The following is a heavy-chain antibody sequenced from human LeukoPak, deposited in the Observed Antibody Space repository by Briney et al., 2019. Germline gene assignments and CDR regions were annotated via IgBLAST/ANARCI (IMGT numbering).Heavy chain of an antibody. J-gene: IGHJ3*02. CDR1: GGSISSYY. CDR3: ARGRRDAFDI. CDR2: IYYSGST. V-gene: IGHV4-59*01. Sequence: SETLSLTCTVSGGSISSYYWSWIRQPPGKGLEWIGYIYYSGSTNYNPSLKSRVTISVDTSMNQFSLKLSSVTAADTAVYYCARGRRDAFDIWGQGTMVTVSS.